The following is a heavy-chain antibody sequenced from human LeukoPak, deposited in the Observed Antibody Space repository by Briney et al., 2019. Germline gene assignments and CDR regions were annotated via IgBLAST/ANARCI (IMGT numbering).Heavy chain of an antibody. CDR1: GDSINSLDL. D-gene: IGHD3-22*01. Sequence: PSGTLSLTCTVSGDSINSLDLWSWVRQPPGKGLEWIGEMYLSGTTHSNPSVKSRVTISIDKSKNQFSLKLSSVTAADTAVYYCARLSGYSFDYWGQGTLVTVSS. J-gene: IGHJ4*02. V-gene: IGHV4-4*02. CDR2: MYLSGTT. CDR3: ARLSGYSFDY.